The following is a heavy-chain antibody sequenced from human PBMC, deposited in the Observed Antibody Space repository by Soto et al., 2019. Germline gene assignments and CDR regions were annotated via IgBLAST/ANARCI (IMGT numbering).Heavy chain of an antibody. V-gene: IGHV4-61*01. D-gene: IGHD3-3*01. Sequence: QVQLQESGPGLVKPSETLSLTCTVSGGSFKRGSYSWSWIRQPPGKGLEWIGYVYHTGRTSYNPSLKSRVSISMDTSKNQFSLNPDSVTAADTAVYFCARDFAYFDSWGQGTLVTVSS. CDR1: GGSFKRGSYS. CDR2: VYHTGRT. J-gene: IGHJ4*02. CDR3: ARDFAYFDS.